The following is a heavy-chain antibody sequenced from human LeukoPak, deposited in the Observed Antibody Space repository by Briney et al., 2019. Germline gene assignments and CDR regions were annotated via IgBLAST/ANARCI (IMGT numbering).Heavy chain of an antibody. Sequence: SVKVSCKASGYTFTNYAMNWVRQAPGQGLEWMGGIIPIFGTANYAQKFQGRVTITADKSTSTAYMELSSVTAADTAVYYCATGEIAVAGAFDYWGQGTLVTVSS. D-gene: IGHD6-19*01. J-gene: IGHJ4*02. CDR1: GYTFTNYA. V-gene: IGHV1-69*06. CDR2: IIPIFGTA. CDR3: ATGEIAVAGAFDY.